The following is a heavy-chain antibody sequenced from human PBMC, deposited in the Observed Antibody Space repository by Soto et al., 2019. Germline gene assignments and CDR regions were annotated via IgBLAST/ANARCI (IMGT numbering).Heavy chain of an antibody. D-gene: IGHD2-2*01. V-gene: IGHV1-46*01. CDR1: GYIFTSYY. Sequence: QVQLAQSGTEVKKPGASVKVSCKTSGYIFTSYYIHWVRQAPGQGLEWMGIINPSGGTTTYAQKFQGRVTMTMDTSTSTVYMELSSLRSEDTAVYYCARGPATAPDAYWGLGTLVTVSS. CDR2: INPSGGTT. CDR3: ARGPATAPDAY. J-gene: IGHJ4*02.